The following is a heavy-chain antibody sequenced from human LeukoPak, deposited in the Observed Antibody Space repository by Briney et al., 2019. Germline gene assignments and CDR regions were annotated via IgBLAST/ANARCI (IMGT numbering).Heavy chain of an antibody. CDR3: AKDLYYYDSSGFPLDY. D-gene: IGHD3-22*01. Sequence: GGSLRLSCAASGFTFSRLAMTWVRQAPGKGLEWVSTISASGPYYADAVRGRFTISRDNSRNTLSLQMDSLRAEDTAVYYCAKDLYYYDSSGFPLDYWGQGTLVTVSS. J-gene: IGHJ4*02. V-gene: IGHV3-23*01. CDR2: ISASGP. CDR1: GFTFSRLA.